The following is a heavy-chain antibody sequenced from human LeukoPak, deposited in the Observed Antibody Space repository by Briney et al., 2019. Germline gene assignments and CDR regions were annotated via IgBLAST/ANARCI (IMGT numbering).Heavy chain of an antibody. Sequence: ASVKVSCKASGYTFTSYGISWVRQAPGQGLEWMGWISAYNGNTNYAQELQGRVTMTTDTSTSTAYMELRSLRSDDTAVYYCAREVAAAYYYYMDVWGKGTTVTVSS. J-gene: IGHJ6*03. CDR2: ISAYNGNT. CDR3: AREVAAAYYYYMDV. CDR1: GYTFTSYG. D-gene: IGHD6-13*01. V-gene: IGHV1-18*01.